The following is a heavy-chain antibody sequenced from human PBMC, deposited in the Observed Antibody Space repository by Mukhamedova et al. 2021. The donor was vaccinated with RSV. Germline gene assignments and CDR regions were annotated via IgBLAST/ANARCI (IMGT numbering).Heavy chain of an antibody. CDR3: ARRGKSFDY. V-gene: IGHV1-3*01. CDR2: GRT. J-gene: IGHJ4*02. Sequence: GRTKYSQKLPGRVTITRDTSASIAYMELNSLTSEDTAVYYCARRGKSFDYWGEGTLVTVSS. D-gene: IGHD3-16*01.